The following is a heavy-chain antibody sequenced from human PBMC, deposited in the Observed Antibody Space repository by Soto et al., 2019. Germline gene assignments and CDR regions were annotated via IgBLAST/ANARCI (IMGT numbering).Heavy chain of an antibody. CDR2: ISVSGANT. CDR1: GFTFNNYA. Sequence: DVQLLDSGGGLVQPGGSLRLSCAASGFTFNNYAMIWVRQAPGKGLEWVSTISVSGANTYYADSVKGRFTISRDDSKNTLYLQMTSLGAEDTAVYYCAKDLGLGVIAGYPHDCWGQGTLVTVSS. CDR3: AKDLGLGVIAGYPHDC. J-gene: IGHJ4*02. D-gene: IGHD3-9*01. V-gene: IGHV3-23*01.